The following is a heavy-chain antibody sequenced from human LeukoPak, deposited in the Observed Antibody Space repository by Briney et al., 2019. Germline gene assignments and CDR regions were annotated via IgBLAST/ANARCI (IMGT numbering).Heavy chain of an antibody. J-gene: IGHJ4*02. CDR2: ISSSGSTI. V-gene: IGHV3-48*03. CDR1: GFTFSSYE. Sequence: PGGSLRLSCAAAGFTFSSYEMNWVRQAAGKGREWVSYISSSGSTIYYADSVKGRFTISRDNAKNSLYLQMNSLRAEDTAVYYCARSSRELVGYAPWELMPPFDYWGQGTLVTVSS. D-gene: IGHD2-8*01. CDR3: ARSSRELVGYAPWELMPPFDY.